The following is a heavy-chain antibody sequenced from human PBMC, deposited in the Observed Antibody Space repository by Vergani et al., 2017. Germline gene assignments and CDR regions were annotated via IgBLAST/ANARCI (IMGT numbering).Heavy chain of an antibody. D-gene: IGHD3-3*01. V-gene: IGHV3-23*01. CDR1: GFTFSSYA. CDR3: AKDAVRFLEWLSPTDYYYYYMDV. CDR2: ISGSGGST. J-gene: IGHJ6*03. Sequence: EVQLLESGGGLVQPGGSLRLSCAASGFTFSSYAMSWVRQAPGXGLEWVSAISGSGGSTYYADSVKGRFTISRDNSKNTLDLQMNSLRAEDTAVYYCAKDAVRFLEWLSPTDYYYYYMDVWGKGTTVTVSS.